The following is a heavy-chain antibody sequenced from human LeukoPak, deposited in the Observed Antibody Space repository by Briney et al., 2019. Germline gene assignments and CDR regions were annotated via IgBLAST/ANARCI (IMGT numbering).Heavy chain of an antibody. V-gene: IGHV3-21*01. Sequence: GGSLRLSCVASGFTFSSYSMNWVRQAPGKGLEWVSSISRSSSYINYADSLKGRFTISRDNSKNTVYLQLNGLRAEDTAIYYCAKDGDDCIEYWGQGAPVTVSS. CDR2: ISRSSSYI. CDR1: GFTFSSYS. CDR3: AKDGDDCIEY. J-gene: IGHJ4*02. D-gene: IGHD2-21*01.